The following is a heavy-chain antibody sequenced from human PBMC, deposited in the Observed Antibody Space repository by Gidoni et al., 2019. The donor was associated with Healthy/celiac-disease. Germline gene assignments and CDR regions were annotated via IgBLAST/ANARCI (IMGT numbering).Heavy chain of an antibody. Sequence: EVQLVESGGGLVQPGGSLRLSCAASGFTFSRYWRSWVRQAPGKGLEVVFNIKQDGSEKYYVDSVKGRFTISRDNAKNSLYLQMNSLRAEDTAVYYCARERGCSGGSCYPKGLDYWGQGTLVTVSS. D-gene: IGHD2-15*01. V-gene: IGHV3-7*01. J-gene: IGHJ4*02. CDR3: ARERGCSGGSCYPKGLDY. CDR2: IKQDGSEK. CDR1: GFTFSRYW.